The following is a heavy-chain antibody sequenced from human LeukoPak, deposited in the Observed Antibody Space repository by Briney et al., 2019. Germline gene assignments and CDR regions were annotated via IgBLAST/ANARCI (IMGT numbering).Heavy chain of an antibody. Sequence: ASVKVSCKVSGYTLTELSMHWVRQAPGKGLEWMGGFDPEDGETIYAQKFQGRVTMTEDTSTDTAYMELSSLRSEDMAVYYCATRDTYYYDSSGEKGGFDIWDQGTMVTVSS. CDR3: ATRDTYYYDSSGEKGGFDI. CDR1: GYTLTELS. V-gene: IGHV1-24*01. J-gene: IGHJ3*02. CDR2: FDPEDGET. D-gene: IGHD3-22*01.